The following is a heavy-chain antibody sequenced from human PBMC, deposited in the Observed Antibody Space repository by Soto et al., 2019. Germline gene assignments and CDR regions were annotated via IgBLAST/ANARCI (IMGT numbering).Heavy chain of an antibody. V-gene: IGHV3-23*01. CDR2: ISGSGGST. Sequence: EVQLLESGGGLVQPGGSLRLSCAASGFTFSSYAMSWVRQAPGKGLEWVSAISGSGGSTYYADSVKGRFTISRDNSKNTLYLQMNSLRDEDTAVYYCARDHPPYYYDSSGYYYVLGYFDYWGQGTLVTVSS. J-gene: IGHJ4*02. D-gene: IGHD3-22*01. CDR3: ARDHPPYYYDSSGYYYVLGYFDY. CDR1: GFTFSSYA.